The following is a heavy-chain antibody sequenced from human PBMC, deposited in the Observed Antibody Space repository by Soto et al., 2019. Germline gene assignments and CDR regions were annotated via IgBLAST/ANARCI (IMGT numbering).Heavy chain of an antibody. V-gene: IGHV1-69*04. J-gene: IGHJ3*02. CDR1: GYTFTSYD. CDR3: ARDWAVVPAAMPGENAFDI. CDR2: IIPILGIA. D-gene: IGHD2-2*01. Sequence: SVKVSCKASGYTFTSYDINWVRQAPGQGLEWMGRIIPILGIANYAQKFQGRVTITADKSTSTAYMELSSLRSEDTAVYYCARDWAVVPAAMPGENAFDIWGQGTMVTVSS.